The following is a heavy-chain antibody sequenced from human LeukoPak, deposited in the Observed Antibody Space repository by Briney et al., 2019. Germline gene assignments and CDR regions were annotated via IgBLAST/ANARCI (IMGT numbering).Heavy chain of an antibody. Sequence: GGPLRLSCVASGLSFGSYWMDWVRQAPGKGLEWVANIRKDGGDIQYVDSVKGRFTISRDNAKNSVYLQMHSLRAEDTAMYYCARDAFGDFSYWGQGILVTVSS. CDR2: IRKDGGDI. V-gene: IGHV3-7*01. CDR3: ARDAFGDFSY. D-gene: IGHD3-10*01. CDR1: GLSFGSYW. J-gene: IGHJ4*02.